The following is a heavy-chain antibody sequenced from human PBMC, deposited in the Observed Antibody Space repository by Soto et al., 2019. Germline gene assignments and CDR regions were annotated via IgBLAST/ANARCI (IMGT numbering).Heavy chain of an antibody. J-gene: IGHJ6*02. Sequence: GGSLRLSCAASGLIFSSYAMSWVRQAPGRGLEWVSVISGSGTATHYAESVKGRFTISRDNSKSTLFLQMNSLRAEDTAVYYCAKSTSNSGIYYYYGMDAWGQGTKVTVSS. CDR3: AKSTSNSGIYYYYGMDA. D-gene: IGHD1-20*01. CDR2: ISGSGTAT. CDR1: GLIFSSYA. V-gene: IGHV3-23*01.